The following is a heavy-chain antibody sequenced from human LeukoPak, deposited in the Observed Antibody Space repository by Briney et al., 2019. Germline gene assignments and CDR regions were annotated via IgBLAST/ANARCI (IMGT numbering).Heavy chain of an antibody. V-gene: IGHV4-4*07. J-gene: IGHJ4*02. CDR3: AREEQWLGHQAEVQVSFDY. Sequence: SETLSITCTVSGGSISSYYWSWIRQPAGKGLEWIGRIYTSGSTNYNPSLKSRVTMSVDTSKNQFSLKLSSVTAADTAVYYCAREEQWLGHQAEVQVSFDYWGQGTLVTVSS. CDR2: IYTSGST. CDR1: GGSISSYY. D-gene: IGHD6-19*01.